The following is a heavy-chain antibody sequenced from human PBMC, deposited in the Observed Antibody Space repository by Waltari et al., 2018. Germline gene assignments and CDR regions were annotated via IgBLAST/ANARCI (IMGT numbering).Heavy chain of an antibody. CDR1: GGTFSSYA. CDR3: AREGRAYYYDSSGYYYVFDY. CDR2: IIPILGIA. D-gene: IGHD3-22*01. V-gene: IGHV1-69*04. J-gene: IGHJ4*02. Sequence: QVQLVQSGAEVKKPGSSVKVSCKASGGTFSSYAISWVRQAPGQGLEWMGGIIPILGIANYAQKFQGRVTITADESTSTAYMELSSLRSEDTAVYYCAREGRAYYYDSSGYYYVFDYWGQGTLVTVSS.